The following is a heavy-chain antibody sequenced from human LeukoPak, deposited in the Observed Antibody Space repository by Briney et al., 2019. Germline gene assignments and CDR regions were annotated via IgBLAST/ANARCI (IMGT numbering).Heavy chain of an antibody. Sequence: GGSLRLSCAASGFTVSSNYMSWVRQAPGKGLEWVSVIYSGGSTYYADSAKGRFTISRDNSKNTLYLQMNSLRAEDTAVYYCARGALRFYYFDYWGQGTLVTVSS. V-gene: IGHV3-53*01. CDR3: ARGALRFYYFDY. CDR1: GFTVSSNY. D-gene: IGHD3-3*01. CDR2: IYSGGST. J-gene: IGHJ4*02.